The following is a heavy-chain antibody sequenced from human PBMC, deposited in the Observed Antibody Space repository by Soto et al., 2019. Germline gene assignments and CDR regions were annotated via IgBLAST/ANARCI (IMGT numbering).Heavy chain of an antibody. Sequence: EVQLLESGGGLVQPGGSLRLSCAASGFTFSGYAMTWVRQAPGKGLEWVSVISDSGFSTYYAYSVKGRFTISRDNSKSTLYLQMNSLRAEDTAVYHCAKARPSGGYYYVEALDVWGQGTMVTVSS. J-gene: IGHJ3*01. CDR3: AKARPSGGYYYVEALDV. CDR2: ISDSGFST. V-gene: IGHV3-23*01. CDR1: GFTFSGYA. D-gene: IGHD3-10*02.